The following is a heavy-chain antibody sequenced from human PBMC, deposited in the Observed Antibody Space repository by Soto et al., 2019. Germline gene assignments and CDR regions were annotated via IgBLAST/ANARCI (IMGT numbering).Heavy chain of an antibody. Sequence: EVQLVESGGGLVKPGGSLRLSCAASGFTFSSYSMNWVRQAPGKGLEWVSSISSSSSYIYYADSVKGRFTISRDNAKNSLYLQMNSLRAEDTAVYYCASSSSGYGGGAGYWGQGTLVTVSS. V-gene: IGHV3-21*01. J-gene: IGHJ4*02. CDR1: GFTFSSYS. D-gene: IGHD3-22*01. CDR3: ASSSSGYGGGAGY. CDR2: ISSSSSYI.